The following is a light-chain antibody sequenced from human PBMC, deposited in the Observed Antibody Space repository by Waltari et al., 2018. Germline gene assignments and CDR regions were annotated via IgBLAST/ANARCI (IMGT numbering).Light chain of an antibody. Sequence: ELVLTQSPATLSLSPGERATLSCRASQSVSSYLAWYQQKPGQAPRLLIYDASNRATGIPARFSGSGSGTDFTLTISSLEPEDCAVYYCQQRSNWYTFGQGTKLEIK. CDR2: DAS. CDR3: QQRSNWYT. J-gene: IGKJ2*01. CDR1: QSVSSY. V-gene: IGKV3-11*01.